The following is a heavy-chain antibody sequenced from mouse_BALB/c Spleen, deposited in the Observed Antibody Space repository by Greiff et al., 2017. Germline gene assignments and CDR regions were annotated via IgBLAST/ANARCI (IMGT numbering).Heavy chain of an antibody. V-gene: IGHV14-4*02. D-gene: IGHD1-1*01. CDR2: IDPENGDT. J-gene: IGHJ3*01. Sequence: EVMLVESGAELVRSGASVKLSCTASGFNIKDYYMHWVKQRPEQGLEWIGWIDPENGDTEYAPKFQGKATMTADTSSNTAYLQLSSLTSEDTAVYYCNADGSRFAYWGQGTLVTVSA. CDR3: NADGSRFAY. CDR1: GFNIKDYY.